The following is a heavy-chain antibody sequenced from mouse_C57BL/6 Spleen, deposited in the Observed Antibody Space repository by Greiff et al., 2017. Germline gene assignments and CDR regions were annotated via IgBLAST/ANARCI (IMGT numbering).Heavy chain of an antibody. J-gene: IGHJ3*01. V-gene: IGHV1-26*01. CDR1: GYTFTDYY. CDR3: ARFPGGFAY. CDR2: LNPNNGGT. Sequence: VQLQQSGPELVKPGASVKISCKASGYTFTDYYMNWVKQSPGKSLEWIGDLNPNNGGTSYNQKFKGKATLTVDKSSSTAYMELRRLTSEDSAVYYCARFPGGFAYWGQGTLVTVSA.